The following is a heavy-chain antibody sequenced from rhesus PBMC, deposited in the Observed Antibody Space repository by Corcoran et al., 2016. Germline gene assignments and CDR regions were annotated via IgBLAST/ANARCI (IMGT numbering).Heavy chain of an antibody. V-gene: IGHV4S2*01. Sequence: QVQLQESGPGLVKPSETLPLTCAVSGASISRNYWSWIRQAPGKGLEGIGGIYGSGGSNDYNRSLKSRVTISIDKSKNQCSLKLSSVPAADTAVYYCARSSGSWSRFDVWGAGVLVTVSS. CDR1: GASISRNY. J-gene: IGHJ5-1*01. CDR2: IYGSGGSN. CDR3: ARSSGSWSRFDV. D-gene: IGHD6-25*01.